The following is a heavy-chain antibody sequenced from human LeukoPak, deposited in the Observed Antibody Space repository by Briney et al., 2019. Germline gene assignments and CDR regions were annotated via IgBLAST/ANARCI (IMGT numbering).Heavy chain of an antibody. Sequence: VASVKVSCKASGYTFTGYYMHWVRQTPGQGLEWMGWINPNSGGTNYAQKFQGRVTMTRDTSISTAYMELSRLRSDDTAVYYCARDLYRLTLSGSYGYWGQGTLVTVSS. D-gene: IGHD1-26*01. CDR3: ARDLYRLTLSGSYGY. V-gene: IGHV1-2*02. CDR2: INPNSGGT. J-gene: IGHJ4*02. CDR1: GYTFTGYY.